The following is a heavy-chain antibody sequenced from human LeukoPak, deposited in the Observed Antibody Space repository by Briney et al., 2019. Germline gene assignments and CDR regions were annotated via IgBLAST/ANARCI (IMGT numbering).Heavy chain of an antibody. CDR3: ARDPAVSGSYWGSPNHYYYYMDV. D-gene: IGHD1-26*01. Sequence: ASVKVSCKASGYTFTGYYMHWVRQAPGQGLEWMGWINPNSGGTNYAQKFQGRVTMTRDTSISTAYMELSRLRSDDTAVYYCARDPAVSGSYWGSPNHYYYYMDVWGKGTTVTVSS. CDR2: INPNSGGT. J-gene: IGHJ6*03. CDR1: GYTFTGYY. V-gene: IGHV1-2*02.